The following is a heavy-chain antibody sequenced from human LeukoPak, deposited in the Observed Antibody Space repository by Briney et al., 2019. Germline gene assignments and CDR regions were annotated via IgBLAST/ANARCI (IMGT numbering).Heavy chain of an antibody. V-gene: IGHV3-23*01. CDR2: ISGSGGST. Sequence: GGSLRLSCAASGFTFSSYAMSWVRQAPGKGREGASAISGSGGSTYYADSVKGRFTISRDNSKNTLYLQMNSLRAEDTAVYYCAKSSGWYVGGFDYWGQGTLVTVSS. CDR3: AKSSGWYVGGFDY. J-gene: IGHJ4*02. D-gene: IGHD6-19*01. CDR1: GFTFSSYA.